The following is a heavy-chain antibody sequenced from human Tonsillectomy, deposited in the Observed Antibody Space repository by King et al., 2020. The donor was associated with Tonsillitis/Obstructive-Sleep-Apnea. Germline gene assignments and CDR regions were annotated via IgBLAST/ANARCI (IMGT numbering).Heavy chain of an antibody. Sequence: QVQLVESGGGLVKPEGSLRLSCAASGFTFSDYYMSWIRQAPGKGLEWVSYISSGSSFTNYADSVKGRFTISRDNAKNSLYLQMNSLRAEDTAVYYCAREGPLIPFCSGTGCYVGNAFDIWGLGTMVTVSS. J-gene: IGHJ3*02. CDR1: GFTFSDYY. D-gene: IGHD2-2*01. CDR3: AREGPLIPFCSGTGCYVGNAFDI. CDR2: ISSGSSFT. V-gene: IGHV3-11*06.